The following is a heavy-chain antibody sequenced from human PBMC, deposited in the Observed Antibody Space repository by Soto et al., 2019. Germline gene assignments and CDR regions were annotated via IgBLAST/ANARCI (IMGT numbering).Heavy chain of an antibody. J-gene: IGHJ6*02. V-gene: IGHV1-69*01. CDR1: GGTLSTYA. CDR2: VIPIFGTS. CDR3: ARVRVVGATRLYYHYGLDV. Sequence: ASAKVSWKAGGGTLSTYAISSVRQAPVQGLEWMGGVIPIFGTSTYAQNFQGRVTITADEATSTAYMELSRLRSEDTAVDYCARVRVVGATRLYYHYGLDVWGQGTTVTVSS. D-gene: IGHD1-26*01.